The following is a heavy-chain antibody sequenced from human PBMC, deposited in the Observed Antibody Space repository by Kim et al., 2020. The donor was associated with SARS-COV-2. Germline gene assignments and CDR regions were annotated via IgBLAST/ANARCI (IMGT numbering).Heavy chain of an antibody. CDR3: ARGDSSGYYPYYYYGMDV. Sequence: ASVKVSCKASGYTFTSYDINWVRQATGQGLEWMGWMNPNSGNTGYAQKFQGRVTMTRNTSISTAYMELSSLRSEDTAVYYCARGDSSGYYPYYYYGMDVWGQGTTVTVSS. V-gene: IGHV1-8*01. J-gene: IGHJ6*02. CDR2: MNPNSGNT. CDR1: GYTFTSYD. D-gene: IGHD3-22*01.